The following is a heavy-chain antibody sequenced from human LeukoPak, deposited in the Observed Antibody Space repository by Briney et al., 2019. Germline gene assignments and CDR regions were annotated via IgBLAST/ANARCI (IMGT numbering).Heavy chain of an antibody. J-gene: IGHJ6*02. Sequence: ASVKVSCKASGGTFSSYAISWVRQAPGQGLEWMGRIIPILGIANYAQKFQGRVTITADKSTSTAYMELSSLRSEDTAVYYCANVKSITIFGVVIHYGMDVWGQGTTVTVSS. V-gene: IGHV1-69*04. CDR3: ANVKSITIFGVVIHYGMDV. CDR2: IIPILGIA. CDR1: GGTFSSYA. D-gene: IGHD3-3*01.